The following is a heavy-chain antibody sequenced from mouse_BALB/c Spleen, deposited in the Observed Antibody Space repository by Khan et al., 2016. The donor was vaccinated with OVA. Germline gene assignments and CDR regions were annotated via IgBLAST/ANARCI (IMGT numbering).Heavy chain of an antibody. V-gene: IGHV1-7*01. CDR2: INPSTGYT. D-gene: IGHD1-1*01. CDR1: GYTFINYW. CDR3: ARRGLRWDFDY. Sequence: QVQLQQSGAELAKPGASVKMSCKASGYTFINYWILWVKQRPGQGLEWIGYINPSTGYTEYNQNFKDKATLTADKSSSTAYMQLSSLTSEDSAVYYCARRGLRWDFDYGGQGTTLTVS. J-gene: IGHJ2*01.